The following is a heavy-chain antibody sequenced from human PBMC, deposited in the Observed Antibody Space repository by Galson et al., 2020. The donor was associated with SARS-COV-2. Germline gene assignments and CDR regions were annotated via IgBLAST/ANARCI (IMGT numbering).Heavy chain of an antibody. CDR1: GYTFTSYY. CDR3: ARANLGYCSGGSCAGIDY. Sequence: ASVKVSCKASGYTFTSYYMHWVRQAPGHGLEWMGIINPSGGSTSYAQKFQGRVTMTRDTSTSTVYMELSSLRSEDTAVYYCARANLGYCSGGSCAGIDYWGQGTLVTVSS. J-gene: IGHJ4*02. CDR2: INPSGGST. V-gene: IGHV1-46*01. D-gene: IGHD2-15*01.